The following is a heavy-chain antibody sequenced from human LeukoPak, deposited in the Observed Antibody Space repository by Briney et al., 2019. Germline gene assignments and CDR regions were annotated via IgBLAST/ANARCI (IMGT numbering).Heavy chain of an antibody. J-gene: IGHJ4*02. CDR1: GFAFSDFW. Sequence: PGGSLTLSCAASGFAFSDFWMSWVRQAPGKGLEWVANVRHDGSAKYYVPSVRGRFTISRDNAKNSLYLQMNSLTVEDTAVYYCATSHYSACNDWGQGTLVTVSS. D-gene: IGHD1-26*01. V-gene: IGHV3-7*01. CDR3: ATSHYSACND. CDR2: VRHDGSAK.